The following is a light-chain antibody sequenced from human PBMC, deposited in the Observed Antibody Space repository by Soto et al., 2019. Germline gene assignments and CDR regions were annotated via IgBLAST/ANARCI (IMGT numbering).Light chain of an antibody. Sequence: EIVLTQSPGTLSLSPGERATLSCRASQSVSSSYLAWYQQKPGQAPRLLIYGESSRATGIPDRFSGSGSGTDFPLIISRLEPEEFAVYYCQQYGSSPLTFGGGTQVEIK. CDR2: GES. J-gene: IGKJ4*01. V-gene: IGKV3-20*01. CDR3: QQYGSSPLT. CDR1: QSVSSSY.